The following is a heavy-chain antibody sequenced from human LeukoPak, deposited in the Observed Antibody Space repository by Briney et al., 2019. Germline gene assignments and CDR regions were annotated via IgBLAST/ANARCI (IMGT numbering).Heavy chain of an antibody. J-gene: IGHJ4*02. D-gene: IGHD6-19*01. V-gene: IGHV4-38-2*02. Sequence: PSATLSLTCTVSGYSISSGYYWGWIRQPPGKGLEWIGSIYHSGSTYYNPSLKSRVTISVDTSKNQFSLKLSSVTAADTAVYYCATYSSGWPRDYWGQGTLVTVSS. CDR3: ATYSSGWPRDY. CDR1: GYSISSGYY. CDR2: IYHSGST.